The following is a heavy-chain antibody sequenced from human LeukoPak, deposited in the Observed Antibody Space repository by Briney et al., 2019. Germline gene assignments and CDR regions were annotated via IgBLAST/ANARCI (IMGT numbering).Heavy chain of an antibody. CDR1: GGSISSGGYS. V-gene: IGHV4-30-2*01. CDR3: AREVGASTLQPYFDY. D-gene: IGHD1-26*01. J-gene: IGHJ4*02. CDR2: IYHSGST. Sequence: PSETLSLTCAVSGGSISSGGYSWSWIRQPPGKGLEWIEYIYHSGSTYYNPSLKSRVTISVDTSKNQFSLKLSSVTAADTAVYYCAREVGASTLQPYFDYWGQGTLVTVSS.